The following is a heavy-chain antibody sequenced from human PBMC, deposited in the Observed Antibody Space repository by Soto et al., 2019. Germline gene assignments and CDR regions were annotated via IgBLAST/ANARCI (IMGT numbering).Heavy chain of an antibody. V-gene: IGHV3-23*01. D-gene: IGHD2-2*01. Sequence: EVQLLESGGGLVHPGGSLRLSCAASGFTFSDYAMSWVRQAPGKGLEWVSGISGSGGNAYYTDSVKARFTISRDNSKNTLYLQMNSLRAEDTAVYYCAKLPQLADYYYYVMDVWGQGTTVTVSS. J-gene: IGHJ6*02. CDR3: AKLPQLADYYYYVMDV. CDR1: GFTFSDYA. CDR2: ISGSGGNA.